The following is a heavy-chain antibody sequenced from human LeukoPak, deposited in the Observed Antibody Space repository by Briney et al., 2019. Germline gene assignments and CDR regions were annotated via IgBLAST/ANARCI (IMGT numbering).Heavy chain of an antibody. CDR3: ARANYDFWSGLVGD. D-gene: IGHD3-3*01. V-gene: IGHV3-21*01. J-gene: IGHJ4*02. Sequence: PGGSLRLSCAASGFTFSSSAMSWVRQAPGKGLEWVSAISNNGGYTYYADSVQGRFTISRDNAKNSLYLQMNSLRAEDTAVYYCARANYDFWSGLVGDWGQGTLVTVSS. CDR2: ISNNGGYT. CDR1: GFTFSSSA.